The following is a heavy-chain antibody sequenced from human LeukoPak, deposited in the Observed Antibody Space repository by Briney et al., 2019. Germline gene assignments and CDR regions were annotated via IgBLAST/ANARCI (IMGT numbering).Heavy chain of an antibody. CDR3: ARDRCSSTSCFFDY. CDR1: GFTFSSYW. V-gene: IGHV3-7*01. D-gene: IGHD2-2*01. J-gene: IGHJ4*02. CDR2: LKQDGNEK. Sequence: GGSLRLSCAASGFTFSSYWMGWVRQAPGKGLEWVANLKQDGNEKYYVDSVKGRFTISRDNAKNSLYLQMNSLRAEDTAVYYCARDRCSSTSCFFDYWGQGTLVTVSS.